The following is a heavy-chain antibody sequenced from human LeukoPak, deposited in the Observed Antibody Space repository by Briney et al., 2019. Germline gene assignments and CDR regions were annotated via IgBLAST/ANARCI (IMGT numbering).Heavy chain of an antibody. CDR1: GGSFSGYY. CDR2: INHSGST. Sequence: SETLSLTCAVYGGSFSGYYWSWIRQPPGKGLEWIGEINHSGSTNYNPSLKSRVTISVDTSKNQFSLQLSSVTAADTALYFCARLRRGPHNYFFDLWGQGILVTVSS. CDR3: ARLRRGPHNYFFDL. D-gene: IGHD5-24*01. J-gene: IGHJ4*02. V-gene: IGHV4-34*01.